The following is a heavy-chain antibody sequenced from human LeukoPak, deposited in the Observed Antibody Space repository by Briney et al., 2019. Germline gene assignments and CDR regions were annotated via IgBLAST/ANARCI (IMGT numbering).Heavy chain of an antibody. V-gene: IGHV1-69*04. CDR2: ILPIIHIP. Sequence: SVKVSCKASGGTFGTYTISWVRQAPGQGLEWMGRILPIIHIPDYAQKFQDRVTIAADTSTNTAYMELGSLRSEDTAVYYCARETEDDSIFGVVFGPLDYWGQGTLVTVSS. J-gene: IGHJ4*02. CDR3: ARETEDDSIFGVVFGPLDY. CDR1: GGTFGTYT. D-gene: IGHD3-3*01.